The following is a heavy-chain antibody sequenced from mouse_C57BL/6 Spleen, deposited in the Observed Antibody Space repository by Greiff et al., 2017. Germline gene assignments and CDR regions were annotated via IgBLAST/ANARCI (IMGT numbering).Heavy chain of an antibody. J-gene: IGHJ3*01. CDR1: GYTFTSYW. V-gene: IGHV1-50*01. D-gene: IGHD2-4*01. Sequence: QVQLQQPGAELVKPGASVKLSCKASGYTFTSYWMQWVKQRPGQGLEWIGEIDPSDSYTNYNQKFKGKATLTVDTSSSTAYMQLISLTSEDSAVYYCARGGYDYVAWFAYWGQGTLVTVSA. CDR3: ARGGYDYVAWFAY. CDR2: IDPSDSYT.